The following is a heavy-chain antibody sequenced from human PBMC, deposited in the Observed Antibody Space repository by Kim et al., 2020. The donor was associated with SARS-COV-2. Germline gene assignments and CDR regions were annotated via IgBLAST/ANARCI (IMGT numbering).Heavy chain of an antibody. CDR1: GYTFTSYY. Sequence: ASVKVSCKASGYTFTSYYMHWVRQAPGQGLEWMGIINPSGGSTSYAQKFQGRVTMTRDTSTSTVYMELSSLRSEDTAVYYCARGPCRWGSYSGNYGMDVWGQGTTVTVSS. D-gene: IGHD1-26*01. CDR3: ARGPCRWGSYSGNYGMDV. CDR2: INPSGGST. V-gene: IGHV1-46*01. J-gene: IGHJ6*02.